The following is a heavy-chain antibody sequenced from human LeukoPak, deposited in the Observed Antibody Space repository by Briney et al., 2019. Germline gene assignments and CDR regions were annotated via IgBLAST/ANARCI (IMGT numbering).Heavy chain of an antibody. Sequence: GGSLRLSCAASGFTFGSYGMHWVRQAPGKALEWVTYIWYDGSNKDYADSVKGRFTISRDNSKNTLYLQMNSLTDEDTAMYYCARVPDYGSYRGTFDIWGQGPMVTVS. CDR1: GFTFGSYG. D-gene: IGHD4-17*01. CDR3: ARVPDYGSYRGTFDI. CDR2: IWYDGSNK. V-gene: IGHV3-33*01. J-gene: IGHJ3*02.